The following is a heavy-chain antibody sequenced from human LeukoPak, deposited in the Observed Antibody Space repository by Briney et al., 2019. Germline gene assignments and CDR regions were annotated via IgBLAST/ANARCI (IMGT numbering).Heavy chain of an antibody. J-gene: IGHJ4*02. V-gene: IGHV3-23*01. CDR3: AIGQLWSPSH. CDR2: IGASGSNT. CDR1: GFTFSSYS. Sequence: PGGSLRLSCAASGFTFSSYSMNWVRQAPGKGLEWVSSIGASGSNTFYADSVKGRFTISRDNSKNTLYLQMNSLRAEDTAVYYCAIGQLWSPSHWGQGALVTVSS. D-gene: IGHD5-18*01.